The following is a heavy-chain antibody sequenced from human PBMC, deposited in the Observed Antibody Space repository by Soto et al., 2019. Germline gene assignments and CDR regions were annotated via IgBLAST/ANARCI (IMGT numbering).Heavy chain of an antibody. V-gene: IGHV3-23*01. Sequence: PGGSLRLSCAASGFTFSRYAMSWVRQTPEKRLECVSAISGDGGSTHYADSVKGRFTISRDNSKNTMYLQLNSLRADDTAVYYCAKVGGFDPWGQGTLVTVSS. D-gene: IGHD4-17*01. CDR1: GFTFSRYA. CDR2: ISGDGGST. J-gene: IGHJ5*02. CDR3: AKVGGFDP.